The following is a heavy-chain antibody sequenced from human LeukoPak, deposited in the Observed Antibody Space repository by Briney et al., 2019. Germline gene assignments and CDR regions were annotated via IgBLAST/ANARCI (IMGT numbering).Heavy chain of an antibody. CDR2: FISSGSYI. Sequence: PGGSLRLSCAASGFTFSSYSMNWVRQAPGKGLGWVPSFISSGSYIYYADSVKGRFTISRDDAKNSLYLQMNSLRAEDTAVYYCAREVAVVVAATAVNYFDYWGQGTLVTVSS. D-gene: IGHD2-15*01. CDR1: GFTFSSYS. CDR3: AREVAVVVAATAVNYFDY. V-gene: IGHV3-21*01. J-gene: IGHJ4*02.